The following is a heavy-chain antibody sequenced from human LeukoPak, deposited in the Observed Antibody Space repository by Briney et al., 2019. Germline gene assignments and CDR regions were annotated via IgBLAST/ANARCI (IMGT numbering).Heavy chain of an antibody. CDR3: ATVQGDGYSLGFDY. J-gene: IGHJ4*02. D-gene: IGHD5-24*01. CDR2: IIPIFGTA. V-gene: IGHV1-69*05. CDR1: GGTFSSYA. Sequence: EASVNVSCKASGGTFSSYAISWVRQAPGQGLEWMGGIIPIFGTANYAQKFQGRVTITTDESTSTAYMELSSLRSEDTAVYYCATVQGDGYSLGFDYWGQGTLVTVSS.